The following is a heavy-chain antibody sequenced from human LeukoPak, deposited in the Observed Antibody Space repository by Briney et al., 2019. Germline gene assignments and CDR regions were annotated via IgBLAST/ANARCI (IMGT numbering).Heavy chain of an antibody. V-gene: IGHV1-18*01. Sequence: ASVKVSCKASGYTFTSYGISWVRQAPGRGLEWMGWISAYNGNTNYAQKLQGRVTMTTDTSTSTAYMELRSLRSDDTAVYYCAREGYGEHYYYYGMDVWGQGTTVTVSS. CDR3: AREGYGEHYYYYGMDV. CDR1: GYTFTSYG. CDR2: ISAYNGNT. J-gene: IGHJ6*02. D-gene: IGHD4-17*01.